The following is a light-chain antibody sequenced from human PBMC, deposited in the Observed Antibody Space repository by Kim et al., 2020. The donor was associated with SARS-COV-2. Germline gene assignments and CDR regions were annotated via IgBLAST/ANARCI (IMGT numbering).Light chain of an antibody. CDR3: QQSFTTPT. Sequence: AAVGVSVTISCRASQSIGSHLNWYQKRPGTAPKLLIFVAYNLRSGVSSRFSGAGAETDFTLTIHDLEPEDFATYYCQQSFTTPTFGQGTKVDIK. CDR2: VAY. J-gene: IGKJ1*01. CDR1: QSIGSH. V-gene: IGKV1-39*01.